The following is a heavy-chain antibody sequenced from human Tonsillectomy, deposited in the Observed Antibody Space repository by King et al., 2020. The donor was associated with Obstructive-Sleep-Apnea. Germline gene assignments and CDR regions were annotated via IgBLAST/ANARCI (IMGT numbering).Heavy chain of an antibody. CDR1: GFTFNSYS. CDR2: IISSSSYI. Sequence: VQLVESGGGLVKPGGSLRLSCAASGFTFNSYSMNWVRQAPGKGLEWVSSIISSSSYISYADSLKGRFTISRDNAKNSLHLQMNSLRAEDTAVYYCARGAIVRGVNHYYFDYWGQGVLVTVSS. CDR3: ARGAIVRGVNHYYFDY. V-gene: IGHV3-21*06. J-gene: IGHJ4*02. D-gene: IGHD3-10*01.